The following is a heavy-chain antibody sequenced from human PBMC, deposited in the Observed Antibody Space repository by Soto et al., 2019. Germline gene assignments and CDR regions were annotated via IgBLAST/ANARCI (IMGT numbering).Heavy chain of an antibody. CDR1: GGSFSPYK. CDR2: VYSTGTT. CDR3: AREWSAFDF. D-gene: IGHD2-8*01. J-gene: IGHJ3*01. Sequence: QVQMQESGPGLVRPSETLSLTCTVSGGSFSPYKWAWIRQPPGKGLEYLGHVYSTGTTDYDPSLKSRVTISIDTSKTQFSLNLRSVTAADTAVYYCAREWSAFDFWGRGTMVTVSS. V-gene: IGHV4-59*01.